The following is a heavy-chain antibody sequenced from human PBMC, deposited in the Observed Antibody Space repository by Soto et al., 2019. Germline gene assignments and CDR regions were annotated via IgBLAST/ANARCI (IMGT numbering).Heavy chain of an antibody. CDR3: ARDYRYNWNYGVNYYGMDV. J-gene: IGHJ6*02. CDR2: IYYSGST. CDR1: GGSISSYY. D-gene: IGHD1-7*01. Sequence: QVQLQESGPGLVKPSETLSLTCTVSGGSISSYYWSWIRQPPGKGLEWIGYIYYSGSTNYNPSLKSRVTISVDTSKNQCSLKLSSVTAADTAVYYCARDYRYNWNYGVNYYGMDVWGQGTTVTVSS. V-gene: IGHV4-59*01.